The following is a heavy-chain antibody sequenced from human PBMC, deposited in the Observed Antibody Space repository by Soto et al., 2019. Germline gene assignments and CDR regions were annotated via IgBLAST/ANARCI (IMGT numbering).Heavy chain of an antibody. J-gene: IGHJ4*02. CDR2: IDSDGSRI. Sequence: EVQLVESGGGLVQPGESLRLSCAASGFTFSNYWMHWVRQAPGKGLVWVSRIDSDGSRITYADFVKGRFTISRDNAKNTVDVHMNSLTAEDTAVYYCVRTSLVVAVATREDFWGQGTLVTVSS. V-gene: IGHV3-74*01. CDR3: VRTSLVVAVATREDF. D-gene: IGHD2-15*01. CDR1: GFTFSNYW.